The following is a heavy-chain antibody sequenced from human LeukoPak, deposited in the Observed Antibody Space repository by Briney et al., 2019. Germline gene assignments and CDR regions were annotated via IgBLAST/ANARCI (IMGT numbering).Heavy chain of an antibody. CDR3: ARDLVVATFECYFDY. V-gene: IGHV1-2*02. D-gene: IGHD5-12*01. J-gene: IGHJ4*02. CDR2: INPNSGGT. Sequence: ASVKVSCKASGYTFTGYYMHWVRQAPGQGLEWMGWINPNSGGTNYAQKFQGRVTMTRDTSISTAYMELSRLRSDDTAVYYCARDLVVATFECYFDYWGQGTLVTVSS. CDR1: GYTFTGYY.